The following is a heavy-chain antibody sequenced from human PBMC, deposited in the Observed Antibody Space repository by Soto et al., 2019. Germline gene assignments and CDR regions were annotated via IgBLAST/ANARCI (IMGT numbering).Heavy chain of an antibody. D-gene: IGHD3-22*01. CDR2: IYPSGAT. J-gene: IGHJ4*02. CDR1: GGSIRIGGYY. V-gene: IGHV4-31*03. CDR3: AKQDSSGYYYSRFDY. Sequence: SETLSLTCTVSGGSIRIGGYYWSWIRQHPEKGLEWIGYIYPSGATSYNPSLKSRIAMSLDTSKNQFSLRLTSLTASDTAIYYCAKQDSSGYYYSRFDYWGQGTLVTVSS.